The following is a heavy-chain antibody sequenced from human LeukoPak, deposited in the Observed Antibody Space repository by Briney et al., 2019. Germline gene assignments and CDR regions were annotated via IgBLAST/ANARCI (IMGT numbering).Heavy chain of an antibody. J-gene: IGHJ3*02. CDR3: ARVRYCSGGSCYHLDAFDI. CDR1: GGSISSSNW. Sequence: PSGTLSLTCAVSGGSISSSNWWSWVRQPPGKGLEWIGEIYHSGSTNYNPSLKSRVTISVDKSKNQFSLKLSSVTAADTAVYYCARVRYCSGGSCYHLDAFDIWGQGTMVTVSS. CDR2: IYHSGST. D-gene: IGHD2-15*01. V-gene: IGHV4-4*02.